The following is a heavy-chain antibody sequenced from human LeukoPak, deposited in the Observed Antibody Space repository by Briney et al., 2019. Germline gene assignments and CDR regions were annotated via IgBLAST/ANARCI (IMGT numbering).Heavy chain of an antibody. J-gene: IGHJ4*02. CDR1: GFTFSSYG. CDR3: AKDQGSSGIFVRLDY. CDR2: ISFDGNNK. Sequence: PGRSLRLSCAASGFTFSSYGIHWVRQAPGKGLEWVAIISFDGNNKYYADSVKGRFTISRDNSKNTLFLQMNSLRAEDTALYYCAKDQGSSGIFVRLDYWSQGTLVAVSS. D-gene: IGHD1-14*01. V-gene: IGHV3-30*18.